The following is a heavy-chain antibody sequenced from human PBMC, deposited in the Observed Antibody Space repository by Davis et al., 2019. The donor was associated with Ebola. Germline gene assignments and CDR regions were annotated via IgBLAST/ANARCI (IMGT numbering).Heavy chain of an antibody. CDR3: ARWARLYYYYGMDV. D-gene: IGHD6-6*01. J-gene: IGHJ6*02. CDR1: GYTFTTYG. CDR2: ISAYYGTT. V-gene: IGHV1-18*01. Sequence: AASVKVSCKASGYTFTTYGISWVRQAPGQGLEWMGWISAYYGTTNYAQKLQGRVTMTTDTSTSTAYMELRSLKSDDTAVYYCARWARLYYYYGMDVWGQGTTVTVSS.